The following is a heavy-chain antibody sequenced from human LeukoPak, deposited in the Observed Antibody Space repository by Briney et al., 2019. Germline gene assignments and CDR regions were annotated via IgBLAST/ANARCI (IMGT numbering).Heavy chain of an antibody. Sequence: GASVKVSCKVVEYSFTGYHLHWMRQAPGQGLEWVGGIIPIFGTVNYAQKFQGRVTITTDESTSTAYMELSSLRSEDTAVYYCARCPRYCTNRKEFDPWGQGTLVTVSS. CDR1: EYSFTGYH. CDR3: ARCPRYCTNRKEFDP. D-gene: IGHD2-8*01. V-gene: IGHV1-69*05. J-gene: IGHJ5*02. CDR2: IIPIFGTV.